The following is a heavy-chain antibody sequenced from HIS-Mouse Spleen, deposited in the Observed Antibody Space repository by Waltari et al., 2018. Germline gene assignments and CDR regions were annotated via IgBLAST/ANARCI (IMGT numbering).Heavy chain of an antibody. D-gene: IGHD6-13*01. CDR3: AREIPYSSSWYDWYFDL. V-gene: IGHV4-39*07. CDR2: IYYSGST. Sequence: QLQLQESGPGLVKPSETLSLTCTVSGGSISSSRYFGGCIRQPPGKGLEWIGSIYYSGSTYYNPSLKSRVTISVDTSKNQFSLKLSSVTAADTAVYYCAREIPYSSSWYDWYFDLWGRGTLVTVSS. CDR1: GGSISSSRYF. J-gene: IGHJ2*01.